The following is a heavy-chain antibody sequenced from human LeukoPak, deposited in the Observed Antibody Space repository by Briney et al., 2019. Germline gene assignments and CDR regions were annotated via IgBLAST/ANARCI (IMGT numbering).Heavy chain of an antibody. J-gene: IGHJ4*02. CDR3: AKDRPAWYSSSWYFDY. CDR2: ISGTGGST. D-gene: IGHD6-13*01. V-gene: IGHV3-23*01. CDR1: GFTFSSYA. Sequence: GGSLRLSCAASGFTFSSYAMNWVRQAPGKGLEWVSVISGTGGSTYSADSVKGRFTISRDNSKNTLYLQMNSLRAEDTAVYYCAKDRPAWYSSSWYFDYWGQGTLVTVSS.